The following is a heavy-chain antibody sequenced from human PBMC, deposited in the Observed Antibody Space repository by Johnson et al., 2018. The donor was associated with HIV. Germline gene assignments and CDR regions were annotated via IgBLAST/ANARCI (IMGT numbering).Heavy chain of an antibody. Sequence: QVQLVESGGGLVQPGGSLRLSCAASAFTFSSYAMHWVRQAPGKGLEWVAVISYDGRNKDYADSVKGRCTISRDNSKNTLFLQMNSLRPEDTAVYHCAKSIVVVLVGDNDDAFDMWGLGTMVTVSS. CDR2: ISYDGRNK. CDR1: AFTFSSYA. V-gene: IGHV3-30-3*02. CDR3: AKSIVVVLVGDNDDAFDM. J-gene: IGHJ3*02. D-gene: IGHD2-21*01.